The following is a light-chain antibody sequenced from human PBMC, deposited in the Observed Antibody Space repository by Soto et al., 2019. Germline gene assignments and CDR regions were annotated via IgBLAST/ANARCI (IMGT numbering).Light chain of an antibody. CDR2: DAS. CDR3: HQPINLPG. Sequence: DIVVTNSPSTLSLSPGERTTLSCRASQSVGNNLAWYQQKPGQAPRLLIYDASNRATGIPARFSGSGSGTDFTLTISSLEPEDFAVYYCHQPINLPGFGQGTRLEIK. CDR1: QSVGNN. V-gene: IGKV3-11*01. J-gene: IGKJ5*01.